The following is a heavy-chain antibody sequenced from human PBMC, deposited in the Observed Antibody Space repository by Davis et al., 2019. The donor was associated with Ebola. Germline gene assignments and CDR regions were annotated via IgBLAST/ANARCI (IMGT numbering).Heavy chain of an antibody. CDR3: ARADPTSGSPLDY. V-gene: IGHV4-39*07. CDR2: INHRGST. Sequence: SETLSLTCTVSGGSISISTYYWSWIRQPPGKGLEWIGEINHRGSTNYNPSLKSRVTISVDTSKNQFSLKLSSLTAADTAVYYCARADPTSGSPLDYWGQGTLVTVSS. CDR1: GGSISISTYY. D-gene: IGHD3-10*01. J-gene: IGHJ4*02.